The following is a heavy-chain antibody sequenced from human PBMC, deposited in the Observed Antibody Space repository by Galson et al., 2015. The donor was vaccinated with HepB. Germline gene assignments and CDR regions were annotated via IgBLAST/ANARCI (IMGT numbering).Heavy chain of an antibody. D-gene: IGHD3-22*01. J-gene: IGHJ2*01. Sequence: SVKVSCKASGFTFTSSAMQWVRQARGQRLEWIGWIVVGSGNTNYAQKFQERVTITRDMSTSTAYMELSSLRSEDTAVYYCAADGHYYDWGFDLWGRGTLVTVSS. CDR3: AADGHYYDWGFDL. CDR1: GFTFTSSA. V-gene: IGHV1-58*02. CDR2: IVVGSGNT.